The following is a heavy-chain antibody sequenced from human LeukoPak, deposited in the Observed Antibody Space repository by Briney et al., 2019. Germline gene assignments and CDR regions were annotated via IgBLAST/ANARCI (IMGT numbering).Heavy chain of an antibody. CDR2: IYYSGCT. D-gene: IGHD3-3*01. Sequence: SETLSLTCTVSGGSISSGGYYWSWIRQHPGKGLEWIGYIYYSGCTYYNPSLKSRVTISVDTSKNQFSLKLSSVTAADTAVYYCARGGSDFWSGYYSWFDPWGQGTLVTVSS. CDR1: GGSISSGGYY. J-gene: IGHJ5*02. CDR3: ARGGSDFWSGYYSWFDP. V-gene: IGHV4-31*03.